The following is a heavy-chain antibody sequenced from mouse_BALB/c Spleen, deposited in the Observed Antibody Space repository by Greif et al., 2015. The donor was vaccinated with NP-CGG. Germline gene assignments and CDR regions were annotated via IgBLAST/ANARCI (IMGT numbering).Heavy chain of an antibody. V-gene: IGHV14-1*02. Sequence: EVHLVESGAELVRPGALVKLSCKASGFNIKDYYMHWVKQRPEQGLEWIGWIDPENGNTIYDPKFQGKASITADTSSNTAYLQLSSLTSEDTAVYYCALSTMITTRFAYWGQGTLVTVSA. J-gene: IGHJ3*01. CDR1: GFNIKDYY. D-gene: IGHD2-4*01. CDR2: IDPENGNT. CDR3: ALSTMITTRFAY.